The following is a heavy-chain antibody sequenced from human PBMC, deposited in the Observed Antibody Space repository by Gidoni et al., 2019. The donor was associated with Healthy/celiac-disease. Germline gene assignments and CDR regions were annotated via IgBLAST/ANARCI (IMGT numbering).Heavy chain of an antibody. CDR2: INAGNGNT. CDR1: GYTFPSYA. V-gene: IGHV1-3*01. CDR3: ARDYYGSGSPSDHNWFDP. D-gene: IGHD3-10*01. J-gene: IGHJ5*02. Sequence: VQLVQSGAEVKKPGASVTVSCKASGYTFPSYAMHWVRQAPGQRLDWMGWINAGNGNTKDSQKFQGRVTITRDTSASTAYMELSSLRSEDTAVYYCARDYYGSGSPSDHNWFDPWGQGTLVTVSS.